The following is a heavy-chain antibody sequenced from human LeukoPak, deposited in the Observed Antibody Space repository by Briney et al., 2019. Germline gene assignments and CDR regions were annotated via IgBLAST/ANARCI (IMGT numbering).Heavy chain of an antibody. CDR1: GGSFSGYY. Sequence: PSETLSLTCAVYGGSFSGYYWSWIRQPPGKGLEWIGEINHSGSTNYNPSLKSRVTISVDTSKNQFSLKLSSVTAADTAVYYCARHRETYSSSWYYFDYWGQGTLVTVSS. V-gene: IGHV4-34*01. J-gene: IGHJ4*02. D-gene: IGHD6-13*01. CDR2: INHSGST. CDR3: ARHRETYSSSWYYFDY.